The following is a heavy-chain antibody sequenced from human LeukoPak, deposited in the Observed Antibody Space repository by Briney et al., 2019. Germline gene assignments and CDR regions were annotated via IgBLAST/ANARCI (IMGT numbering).Heavy chain of an antibody. CDR1: GYTFTSYY. J-gene: IGHJ6*04. CDR3: ASGIFGYSREDYYYYGMDV. CDR2: INPSGGST. Sequence: ASVKVSCKASGYTFTSYYMHWVRQAPGQGLEWMGIINPSGGSTSYAQKFQGRVTMTRDTSTSTVYMELSGLRSEDTAVYYCASGIFGYSREDYYYYGMDVWGKGTTVTVSS. D-gene: IGHD3-3*01. V-gene: IGHV1-46*01.